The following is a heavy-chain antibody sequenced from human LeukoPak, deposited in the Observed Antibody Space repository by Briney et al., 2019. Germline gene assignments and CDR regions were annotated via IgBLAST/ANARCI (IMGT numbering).Heavy chain of an antibody. J-gene: IGHJ4*02. CDR3: ARDKAGLEGSYRYRYFDY. D-gene: IGHD3-16*02. Sequence: GGSLRLSCAASGFTFSNAWMNWVRQAPGKGLEWVSYISSSGSNIYYADSAKGRFTISRDNAKNSLYLQMNSLRAEDAAVYYCARDKAGLEGSYRYRYFDYWGQGTLVTVSS. CDR2: ISSSGSNI. CDR1: GFTFSNAW. V-gene: IGHV3-48*04.